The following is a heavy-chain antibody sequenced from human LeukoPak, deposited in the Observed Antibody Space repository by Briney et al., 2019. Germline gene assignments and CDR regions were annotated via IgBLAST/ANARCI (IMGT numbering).Heavy chain of an antibody. CDR3: GGDTAMDIIFDY. D-gene: IGHD5-18*01. J-gene: IGHJ4*02. Sequence: SGGSLRLSCAASGFTFISYAMSWVRQAPGKGLEWVSAISGSGGSTYYADSVKGRFTISRDNSKNTLYLQMNSLRAEDTAVYYCGGDTAMDIIFDYWGQGTLVTVSS. CDR1: GFTFISYA. CDR2: ISGSGGST. V-gene: IGHV3-23*01.